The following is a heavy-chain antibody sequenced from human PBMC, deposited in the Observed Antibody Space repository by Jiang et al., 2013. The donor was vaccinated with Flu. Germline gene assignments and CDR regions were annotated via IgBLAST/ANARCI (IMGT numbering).Heavy chain of an antibody. CDR3: ARGYCSGGSCYSPPWFGADAFDI. D-gene: IGHD2-15*01. V-gene: IGHV4-34*01. Sequence: SLKSRVTISVDTSKNQFSLKLSSVTAADTAVYYCARGYCSGGSCYSPPWFGADAFDIWGQGTMVTVSS. J-gene: IGHJ3*02.